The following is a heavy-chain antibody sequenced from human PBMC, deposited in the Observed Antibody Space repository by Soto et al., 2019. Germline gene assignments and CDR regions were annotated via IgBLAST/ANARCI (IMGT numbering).Heavy chain of an antibody. D-gene: IGHD4-17*01. CDR3: AIMTLHYGDREPPNFDY. J-gene: IGHJ4*02. V-gene: IGHV3-23*01. CDR2: ISGSGGST. Sequence: EVQLLESGGGLVQPGGSLRLSCAASGFTFSSYAMSWVRQAPGKGLEWVSAISGSGGSTYYPDSVKGLFTISRDNSKHTLYLQMNSLRAEDTAVYYYAIMTLHYGDREPPNFDYWGQGTLVTVSS. CDR1: GFTFSSYA.